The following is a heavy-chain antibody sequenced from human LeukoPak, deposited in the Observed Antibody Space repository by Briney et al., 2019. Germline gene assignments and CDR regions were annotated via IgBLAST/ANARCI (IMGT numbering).Heavy chain of an antibody. Sequence: PGGSLRLSCAASGFTFTSYAMSWVRQAPGKGLEWVSTISTSGGSTYYADSVKGRFTISRDNSKNTLYLQMNSLRAEDTAVYYCAKAPSGGYWSFDNWGQGTLVTVSS. D-gene: IGHD1-26*01. CDR2: ISTSGGST. CDR3: AKAPSGGYWSFDN. V-gene: IGHV3-23*01. CDR1: GFTFTSYA. J-gene: IGHJ4*02.